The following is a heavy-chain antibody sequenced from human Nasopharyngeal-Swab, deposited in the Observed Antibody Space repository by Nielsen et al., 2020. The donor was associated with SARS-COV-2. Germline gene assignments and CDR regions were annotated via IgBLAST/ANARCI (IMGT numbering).Heavy chain of an antibody. CDR3: ARGQGSWTRNAFDI. Sequence: ASVKVSCKASGYTFTSYYIHWVRQAPGQGLEWMGIINPSAGSTNYAQKLQGRVTMTTDSSTYTSYMELRSLRSDDTAVYYCARGQGSWTRNAFDIWGQGTMVTVSS. CDR1: GYTFTSYY. D-gene: IGHD3/OR15-3a*01. V-gene: IGHV1-46*01. J-gene: IGHJ3*02. CDR2: INPSAGST.